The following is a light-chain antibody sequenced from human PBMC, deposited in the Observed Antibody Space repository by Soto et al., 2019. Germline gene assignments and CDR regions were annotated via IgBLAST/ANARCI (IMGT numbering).Light chain of an antibody. CDR2: DVS. J-gene: IGLJ1*01. V-gene: IGLV2-23*02. Sequence: QSVLTQPASVSGSPGQSITISCTGTSSDVGNYNFVSWYQQHPGKAPKLMIYDVSKRPSGVSNRFSGSKSGNTASLTISGLQADDEADYYCCSYAGDSSVFGTGTKVTVL. CDR1: SSDVGNYNF. CDR3: CSYAGDSSV.